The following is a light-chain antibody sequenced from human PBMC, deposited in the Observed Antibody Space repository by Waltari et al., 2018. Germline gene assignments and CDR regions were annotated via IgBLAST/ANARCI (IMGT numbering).Light chain of an antibody. Sequence: DIVLIQSPLSLPVSPGAPASISCRSSQSLLHSNGYTYLHWFLQKPGQSPQPLIFLASNRASGVPDRFSGSGSGTDFTLKISRVEAEDVGVYYCMQTLQTPLYTFGQGTKLEI. V-gene: IGKV2-28*01. J-gene: IGKJ2*01. CDR3: MQTLQTPLYT. CDR1: QSLLHSNGYTY. CDR2: LAS.